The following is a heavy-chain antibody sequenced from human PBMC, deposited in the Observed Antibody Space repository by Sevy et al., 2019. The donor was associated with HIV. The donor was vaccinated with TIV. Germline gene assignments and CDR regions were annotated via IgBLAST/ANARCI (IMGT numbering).Heavy chain of an antibody. Sequence: ASVKVSCKASGYTFTGYYMRWVRQAPGQGLEWRGRINPNSGGTNDAQKFQGRVTMTRDTSISTAYMELSRLRSDDTAVYYCARDQDYYDSSGYSYYYGMDVWGQGTTVTVSS. CDR2: INPNSGGT. CDR3: ARDQDYYDSSGYSYYYGMDV. CDR1: GYTFTGYY. D-gene: IGHD3-22*01. V-gene: IGHV1-2*06. J-gene: IGHJ6*02.